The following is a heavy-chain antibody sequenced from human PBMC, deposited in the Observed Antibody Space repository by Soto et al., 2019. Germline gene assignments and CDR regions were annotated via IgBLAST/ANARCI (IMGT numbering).Heavy chain of an antibody. Sequence: QIQLVESGGGVVQPGRSLRLSCSASGFTFSSYGMHWVRQAPGKGLEWVAIISYDGGNKFSADSVKGRFTISRDNSKNTLYLQMNSLRPEDTAVYYCAKGPYQLPLDSWGQGTRVTVSS. D-gene: IGHD2-2*01. CDR3: AKGPYQLPLDS. V-gene: IGHV3-30*18. CDR2: ISYDGGNK. CDR1: GFTFSSYG. J-gene: IGHJ4*02.